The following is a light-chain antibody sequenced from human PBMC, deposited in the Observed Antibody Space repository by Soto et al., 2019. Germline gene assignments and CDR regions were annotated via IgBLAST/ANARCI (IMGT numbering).Light chain of an antibody. J-gene: IGKJ1*01. CDR2: AAS. Sequence: DIQMTQSPSSLSASVGDRVTITCRASQSLSSYLNWYQQKPGKAPKLLIYAASSLQSGVRSRFSGSGSRTDFTLTTSSLQPEDFATYYCQQSSSTPRTFGQGTKVEIK. CDR3: QQSSSTPRT. V-gene: IGKV1-39*01. CDR1: QSLSSY.